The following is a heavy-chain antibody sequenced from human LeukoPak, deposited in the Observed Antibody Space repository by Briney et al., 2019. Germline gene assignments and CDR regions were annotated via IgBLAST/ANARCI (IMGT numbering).Heavy chain of an antibody. Sequence: GGSLRLSCAASRFSLNKNAMNWVRQAPGKGLEWVAVVIGSSGATDYADFVKGRFTISRDNSKNTLFLQMNSLRAEDTAIYYCAKGAYDFLEIAYFDYWGQGALVTVSS. CDR1: RFSLNKNA. D-gene: IGHD3-3*01. CDR3: AKGAYDFLEIAYFDY. V-gene: IGHV3-23*01. CDR2: VIGSSGAT. J-gene: IGHJ4*02.